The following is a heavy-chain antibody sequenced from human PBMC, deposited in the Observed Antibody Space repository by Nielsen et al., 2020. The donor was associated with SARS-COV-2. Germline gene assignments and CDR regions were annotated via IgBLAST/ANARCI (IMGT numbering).Heavy chain of an antibody. CDR3: ARHLRDFGSGTLNIAFDY. CDR1: GGSISRSTYY. CDR2: VFYSGST. Sequence: SETLSLTCTVSGGSISRSTYYWGWIRQPTGKGLEWIGNVFYSGSTYYNPSLKSRVTISVDTSKKQFSLKLISVTAADTAVYYCARHLRDFGSGTLNIAFDYWGQGTLVTVSS. J-gene: IGHJ4*02. D-gene: IGHD3-10*01. V-gene: IGHV4-39*01.